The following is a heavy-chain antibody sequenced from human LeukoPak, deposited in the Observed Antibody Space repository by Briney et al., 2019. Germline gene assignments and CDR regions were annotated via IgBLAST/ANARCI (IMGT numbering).Heavy chain of an antibody. V-gene: IGHV4-34*12. D-gene: IGHD3-10*01. CDR3: AKSNGYGLIDI. CDR2: IFYTGST. CDR1: GGSFSGYY. Sequence: SETLSLTCAVYGGSFSGYYWGWVRQPPGKALEWIGNIFYTGSTYYSPSLKSRVTISLDTSRNQFSLRLNSVTAADTAVYYCAKSNGYGLIDIWGQGTMVTVSS. J-gene: IGHJ3*02.